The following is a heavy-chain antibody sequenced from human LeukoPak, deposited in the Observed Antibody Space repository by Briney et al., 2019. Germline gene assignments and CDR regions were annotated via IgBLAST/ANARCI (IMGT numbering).Heavy chain of an antibody. D-gene: IGHD3-10*01. CDR1: RFTFSSYD. J-gene: IGHJ4*02. V-gene: IGHV3-13*01. Sequence: GGSLRLSCAASRFTFSSYDMHWVRQATGKGLEWVSAIGTAGDTYYSGSVKGRFTISRENAKNSLYLQMNSLRAEDTALYYCARAPYTGSGLVYWGQGTLITVSS. CDR2: IGTAGDT. CDR3: ARAPYTGSGLVY.